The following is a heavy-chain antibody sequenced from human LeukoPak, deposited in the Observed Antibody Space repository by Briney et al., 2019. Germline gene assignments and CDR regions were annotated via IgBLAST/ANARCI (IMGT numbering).Heavy chain of an antibody. CDR1: GGSISSYY. CDR3: ARAYGAHGISGGAIDY. CDR2: IYYSGST. D-gene: IGHD3-16*01. V-gene: IGHV4-59*01. J-gene: IGHJ4*02. Sequence: PSETLSLTCTVSGGSISSYYWSWIRQPPGKGLEWIGYIYYSGSTNYNPSLKSRVTISVDTSKNQFSLKLSSVIAADTAVYYCARAYGAHGISGGAIDYWGQGTLVTVSS.